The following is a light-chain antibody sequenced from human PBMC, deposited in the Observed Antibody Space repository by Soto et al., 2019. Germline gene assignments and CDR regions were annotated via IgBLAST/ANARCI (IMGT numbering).Light chain of an antibody. CDR3: QQYGSSPWT. Sequence: EIVLTQSPGTLSLSSGERGTLSCRASQSVSSSYLAWYQQKPGQAPRLLIYGASSRATGIPDRFSGSGSGTDFTLTISRLEPEECAGDECQQYGSSPWTFGQGTKVEIK. J-gene: IGKJ1*01. V-gene: IGKV3-20*01. CDR2: GAS. CDR1: QSVSSSY.